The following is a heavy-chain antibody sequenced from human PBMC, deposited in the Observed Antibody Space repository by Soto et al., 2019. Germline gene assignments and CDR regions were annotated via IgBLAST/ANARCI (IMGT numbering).Heavy chain of an antibody. CDR3: AKELRMVRGIVPS. CDR2: ISDGGGST. D-gene: IGHD2-21*01. CDR1: GFTFSSYA. J-gene: IGHJ5*02. V-gene: IGHV3-23*01. Sequence: EVQLLESGGGLVQPGGSLRLSCAASGFTFSSYAMSWVRQAPGKGLEWVSAISDGGGSTYYADSVRGRFTISRDDSKNTLYLQLNSLRAEDTAVYYCAKELRMVRGIVPSWGQGTLVTVSS.